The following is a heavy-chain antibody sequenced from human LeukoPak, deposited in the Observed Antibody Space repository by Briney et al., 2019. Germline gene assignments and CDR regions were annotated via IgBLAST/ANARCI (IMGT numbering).Heavy chain of an antibody. CDR3: ARHQNSPLSAAGTFDY. J-gene: IGHJ4*02. CDR1: GGSISSYY. D-gene: IGHD6-13*01. CDR2: VFHTGST. Sequence: PSETLSLTCAVSGGSISSYYWSWLRQPPGKGLEWIGFVFHTGSTNYTPSLKSRITMSVESSKNQFSLKVTSVTAADTAVYYCARHQNSPLSAAGTFDYWGQGTLVTVSS. V-gene: IGHV4-59*01.